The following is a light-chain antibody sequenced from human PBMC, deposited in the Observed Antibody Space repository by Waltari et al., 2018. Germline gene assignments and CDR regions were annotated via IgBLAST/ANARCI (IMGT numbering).Light chain of an antibody. V-gene: IGKV1-39*01. CDR2: AAS. J-gene: IGKJ1*01. CDR1: QTIISY. Sequence: DIQMTQSPSSLSASVGDRVTITCQASQTIISYLSWYQQQPGKAPKLLIYAASALPSGVPSRFRGSGSGTDFTLTISSLQPEDFAXYYCQQSYTVPPWTFGQGTKVEIK. CDR3: QQSYTVPPWT.